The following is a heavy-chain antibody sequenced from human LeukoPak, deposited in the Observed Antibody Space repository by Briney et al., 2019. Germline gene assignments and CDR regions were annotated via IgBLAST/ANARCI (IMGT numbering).Heavy chain of an antibody. V-gene: IGHV3-21*01. CDR2: ISGSSSYI. J-gene: IGHJ4*02. CDR3: ARDRQQLVKFDY. D-gene: IGHD6-13*01. CDR1: GFTFSSYS. Sequence: GGSLRLSCAASGFTFSSYSMNWVRQAPGKGLEWVSSISGSSSYIYYADSVKGRFTISRDNAKNSLYLQMNSLRAEDTAVYYCARDRQQLVKFDYWGQGTLVTVSS.